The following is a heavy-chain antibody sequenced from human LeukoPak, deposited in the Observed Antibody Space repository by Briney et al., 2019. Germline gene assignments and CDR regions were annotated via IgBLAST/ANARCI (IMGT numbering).Heavy chain of an antibody. Sequence: ASVKVSCKASGYTFTSYGISWVRQAPGQGLEWMGWINPNSGGTNYAQKFQGRVTMTRDTSISTAYMELSRLRSDDTAVYYCARGRRYITIFGVVTPNAFDIWGQGTMVTVSS. CDR2: INPNSGGT. CDR3: ARGRRYITIFGVVTPNAFDI. J-gene: IGHJ3*02. CDR1: GYTFTSYG. D-gene: IGHD3-3*01. V-gene: IGHV1-2*02.